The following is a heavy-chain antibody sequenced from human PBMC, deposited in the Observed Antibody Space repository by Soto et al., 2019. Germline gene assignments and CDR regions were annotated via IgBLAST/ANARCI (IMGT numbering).Heavy chain of an antibody. J-gene: IGHJ4*02. V-gene: IGHV4-34*01. CDR1: GGSFSGYY. Sequence: SETLSLTCAVYGGSFSGYYWSWIRQPPGKGLEWIGEINHSGSTNYNPSLKSRVTISVDTSKNQFSLKLSSVTAADTAVYYCARAHFPPYSSGWPRKKQFDYWGQGTLVTVSS. CDR3: ARAHFPPYSSGWPRKKQFDY. CDR2: INHSGST. D-gene: IGHD6-19*01.